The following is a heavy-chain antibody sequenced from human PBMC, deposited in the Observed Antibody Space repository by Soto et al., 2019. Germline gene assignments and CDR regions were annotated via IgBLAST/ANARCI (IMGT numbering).Heavy chain of an antibody. CDR3: ARGLEGDYYYYGMDV. V-gene: IGHV3-66*01. CDR2: IYSGGST. Sequence: PGGSLRLSCAASGFTVSSNYMSWVRQAPGKGLEWVSVIYSGGSTYYADSVKGRFTISRDNSKNTLYLQMNSLRAEDTAVYYCARGLEGDYYYYGMDVWGQGTTVTVSS. D-gene: IGHD3-16*01. J-gene: IGHJ6*02. CDR1: GFTVSSNY.